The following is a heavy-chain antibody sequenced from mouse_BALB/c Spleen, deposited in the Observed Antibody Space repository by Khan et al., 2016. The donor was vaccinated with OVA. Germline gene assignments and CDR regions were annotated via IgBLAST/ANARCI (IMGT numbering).Heavy chain of an antibody. CDR2: IYPGSGSA. CDR1: GYTFTDYD. J-gene: IGHJ4*01. Sequence: QVQLQQSGPELVKPGASVKMSCKASGYTFTDYDIRWVKQRTGQGLEWIGEIYPGSGSAYYNEKFKGKATLTADKSSNTAYMQLSSLTSEDSAVYFCAKIFYGNSYAMDYWGLGTAVTVSS. V-gene: IGHV1-77*01. D-gene: IGHD2-1*01. CDR3: AKIFYGNSYAMDY.